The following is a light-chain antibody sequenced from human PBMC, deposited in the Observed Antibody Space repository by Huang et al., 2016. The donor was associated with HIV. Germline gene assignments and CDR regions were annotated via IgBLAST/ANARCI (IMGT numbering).Light chain of an antibody. CDR3: MQGIHLPRNT. CDR2: EVA. Sequence: DIVMTQTPLSLSVTPGQPASISCKSSQSLLHSDGKTYLYWYLQNPGQSPQLLIYEVASRVSGVPDRFSGSGSGTDFTLKISRVEAEDVGVYYCMQGIHLPRNTFGQGTKLEIK. V-gene: IGKV2-29*02. J-gene: IGKJ2*01. CDR1: QSLLHSDGKTY.